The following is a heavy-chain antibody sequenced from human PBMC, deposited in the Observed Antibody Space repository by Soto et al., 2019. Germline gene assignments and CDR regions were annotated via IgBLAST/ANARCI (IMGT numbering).Heavy chain of an antibody. Sequence: QVQLVQSGAEVKKPGASVKVSCKASGYTFTSYDINWVRQATGQGLEWMGWMNPNSGNTGYAQKFQGRVTMTRNTSISTAYMELRSLRSEDTAVYYCARRHRYCSSTSCYEDEIDYWGQGTLVTVSS. CDR1: GYTFTSYD. V-gene: IGHV1-8*01. J-gene: IGHJ4*02. D-gene: IGHD2-2*01. CDR3: ARRHRYCSSTSCYEDEIDY. CDR2: MNPNSGNT.